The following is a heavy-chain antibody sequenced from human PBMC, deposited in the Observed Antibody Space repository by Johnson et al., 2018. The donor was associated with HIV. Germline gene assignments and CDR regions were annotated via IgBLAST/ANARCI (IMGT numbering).Heavy chain of an antibody. V-gene: IGHV3-23*04. Sequence: VQLVESGGGLVQPGGSLRLSCAASGFTFNNYVMTWVRQAPGKGLEWVSGINGSDFGTYYADSVRGRFTISRDNSKNTLYLQMKSLRAEDTAVYYCATGDSSGWYRDAFDIWGQGTMVTVSS. CDR3: ATGDSSGWYRDAFDI. D-gene: IGHD6-19*01. CDR2: INGSDFGT. CDR1: GFTFNNYV. J-gene: IGHJ3*02.